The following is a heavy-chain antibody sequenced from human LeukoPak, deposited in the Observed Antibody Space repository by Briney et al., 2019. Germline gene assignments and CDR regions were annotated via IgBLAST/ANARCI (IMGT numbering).Heavy chain of an antibody. CDR2: IATSSDYI. J-gene: IGHJ3*02. CDR1: GFTFSTYS. Sequence: GGSLRLSCAASGFTFSTYSMNWVRQAREKGLEWVSSIATSSDYIYYAGSLKCRFTISRDNAKNSLYLHMNSLRPDDTAVYYCARGRSITILRGVAISDGFDIWGQGTKVTVS. D-gene: IGHD3-10*01. V-gene: IGHV3-21*06. CDR3: ARGRSITILRGVAISDGFDI.